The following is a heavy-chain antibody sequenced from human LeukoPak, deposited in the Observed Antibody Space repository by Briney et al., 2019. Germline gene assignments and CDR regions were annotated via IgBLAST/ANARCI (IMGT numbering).Heavy chain of an antibody. J-gene: IGHJ4*02. Sequence: PGGSLRLSCAASGFIFSSYGMHWVRQAPGKGLEWVAFLRSDGSHKCYADSVKGRFTISRDNAKNSLYLQMNSLRAEDTAVYYCARHYDILTGYYVWGQGTLVTVSS. CDR1: GFIFSSYG. CDR3: ARHYDILTGYYV. D-gene: IGHD3-9*01. V-gene: IGHV3-30*02. CDR2: LRSDGSHK.